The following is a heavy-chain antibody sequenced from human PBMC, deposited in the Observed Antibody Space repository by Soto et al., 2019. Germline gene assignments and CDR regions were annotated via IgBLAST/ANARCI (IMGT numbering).Heavy chain of an antibody. V-gene: IGHV3-33*01. CDR2: IWYDGSNK. J-gene: IGHJ4*02. CDR1: GFTFSSYG. D-gene: IGHD1-26*01. Sequence: QVQLVESGGGVVQPGRSLRLSCAASGFTFSSYGMHWVRQAPGKGLEWVAVIWYDGSNKYYADSVKGRFTISRDNSKNTLYLQMNSLRAEDTAVYYCAREGRIVGATTFDYWGQGTLFTVSS. CDR3: AREGRIVGATTFDY.